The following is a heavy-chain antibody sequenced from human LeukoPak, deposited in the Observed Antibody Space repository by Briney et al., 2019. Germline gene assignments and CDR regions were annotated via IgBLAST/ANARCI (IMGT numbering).Heavy chain of an antibody. CDR3: AVGIAAAPGAFDI. CDR2: ISYDGSNK. D-gene: IGHD6-13*01. CDR1: GFTFSSYA. Sequence: GGSLRLSCAASGFTFSSYAMSWVRQAPGKGLEWVAVISYDGSNKYYADSVKGRFTISRDNSKNTLYLQMNSLRAEDTAVYYCAVGIAAAPGAFDIWGQGTMVTVSS. V-gene: IGHV3-30*03. J-gene: IGHJ3*02.